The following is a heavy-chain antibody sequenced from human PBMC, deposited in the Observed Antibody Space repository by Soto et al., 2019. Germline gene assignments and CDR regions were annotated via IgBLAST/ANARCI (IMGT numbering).Heavy chain of an antibody. J-gene: IGHJ6*02. CDR3: ARASNTIFGLVINYYYYGMDV. V-gene: IGHV6-1*01. D-gene: IGHD3-3*01. CDR2: TYYRSKWYN. Sequence: SQPLSLTCTISGASFSSNSAAWNWSRQSPSRGLEWLGRTYYRSKWYNDYAVSVKSRITINPDTSKNQFSLQLNSVTPEDTAVYYCARASNTIFGLVINYYYYGMDVWGQGTTVTVSS. CDR1: GASFSSNSAA.